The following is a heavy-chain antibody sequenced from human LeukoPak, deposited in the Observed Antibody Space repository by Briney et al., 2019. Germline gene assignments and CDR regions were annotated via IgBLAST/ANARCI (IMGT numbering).Heavy chain of an antibody. D-gene: IGHD3-22*01. Sequence: PSETLSLTCAVYGGSFSGYYWSWIRQPPGKGLEWIGEINHSGSTNYNPSLKSRVTISVDTSKNQFSLKLSSVTAADTAVYYCARGPNYYDSSGYYSPPYYFDYWGQGTLVTVSS. V-gene: IGHV4-34*01. CDR3: ARGPNYYDSSGYYSPPYYFDY. CDR2: INHSGST. J-gene: IGHJ4*02. CDR1: GGSFSGYY.